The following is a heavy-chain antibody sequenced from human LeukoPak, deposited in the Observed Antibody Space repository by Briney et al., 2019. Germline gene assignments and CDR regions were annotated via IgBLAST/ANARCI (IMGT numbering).Heavy chain of an antibody. CDR3: ARLRITVSATEIGFDY. CDR2: IYRDGSEK. D-gene: IGHD1-20*01. V-gene: IGHV3-7*04. J-gene: IGHJ4*02. CDR1: GFTFSTYW. Sequence: GGSLRLSCAASGFTFSTYWMSWVRQAPGKGLEWVANIYRDGSEKYNVVSVKGRFTISRDNAKNSLSLQMNSLRAEDTAVYYCARLRITVSATEIGFDYWGQGILVTVSS.